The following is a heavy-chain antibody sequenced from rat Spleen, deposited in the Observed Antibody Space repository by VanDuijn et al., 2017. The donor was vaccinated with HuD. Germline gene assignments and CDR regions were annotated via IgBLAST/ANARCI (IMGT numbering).Heavy chain of an antibody. D-gene: IGHD4-5*01. Sequence: EVQLVESSGDLVQPGRSLKLTCAASGFTFSHYGMAWVRQAPTKGLEWVATLSYDGHTTYYRDSVKGRFTISRDIAKSTLYLQMDSLGSEDTATYYCARHCRGKTTYYYVMDAWGQGASVTVSS. J-gene: IGHJ4*01. CDR2: LSYDGHTT. CDR3: ARHCRGKTTYYYVMDA. V-gene: IGHV5-29*01. CDR1: GFTFSHYG.